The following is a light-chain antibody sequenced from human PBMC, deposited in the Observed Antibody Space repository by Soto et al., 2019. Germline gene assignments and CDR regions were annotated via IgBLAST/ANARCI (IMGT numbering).Light chain of an antibody. Sequence: SYELTQPPSVSVAPGKTARITCGGNNIGSKSVHWYQQKPGQAPVLVIYYDSDRPSGIPERFSGSNSGNTATLTIIRVEAGDEADYYCQVWDSSSDHPAHVVFGGGTKLTVL. J-gene: IGLJ2*01. V-gene: IGLV3-21*04. CDR1: NIGSKS. CDR2: YDS. CDR3: QVWDSSSDHPAHVV.